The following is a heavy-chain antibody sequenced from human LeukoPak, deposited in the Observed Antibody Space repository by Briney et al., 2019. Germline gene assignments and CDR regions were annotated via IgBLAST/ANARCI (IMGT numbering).Heavy chain of an antibody. CDR3: ARDGNFWSGYPLDY. J-gene: IGHJ4*02. D-gene: IGHD3-3*01. CDR1: GGSISSYY. CDR2: IYMSGST. V-gene: IGHV4-4*07. Sequence: QTSETLSLTCTVSGGSISSYYWSWIRQPAGKELEWIGRIYMSGSTNYNPSLQSRVTMSVDTSKNQFSLKLSSVTAADTAVYYCARDGNFWSGYPLDYWGQGTLVTVSS.